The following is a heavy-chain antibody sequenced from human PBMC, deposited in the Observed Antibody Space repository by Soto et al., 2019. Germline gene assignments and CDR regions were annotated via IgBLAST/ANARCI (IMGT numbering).Heavy chain of an antibody. CDR1: GFTFSSSA. Sequence: SVKVSCKASGFTFSSSAIQWVRQGRGQRLEWIGWIVAASGKTDYTHNLQGRVTITREMSTSTASMELSGLRSEDTAVYFCAATFDSGSYDFAGHPWWGQGNMVAVSS. D-gene: IGHD3-16*01. CDR3: AATFDSGSYDFAGHPW. CDR2: IVAASGKT. V-gene: IGHV1-58*02. J-gene: IGHJ4*02.